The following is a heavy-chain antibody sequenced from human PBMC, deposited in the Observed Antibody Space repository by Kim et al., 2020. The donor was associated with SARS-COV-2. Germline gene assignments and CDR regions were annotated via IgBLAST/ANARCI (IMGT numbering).Heavy chain of an antibody. Sequence: SETLSLTCTVSGGSISSSSYYWGWIRQPPGKGLEGIGRIYYSGSTYYNPSLKSRVTISVDTSKNQFSLKLSSVTAADTAVYYCARDIRGALRGIVVVPAATFDPWGQGTLVTVSS. V-gene: IGHV4-39*02. D-gene: IGHD2-2*01. J-gene: IGHJ5*02. CDR2: IYYSGST. CDR3: ARDIRGALRGIVVVPAATFDP. CDR1: GGSISSSSYY.